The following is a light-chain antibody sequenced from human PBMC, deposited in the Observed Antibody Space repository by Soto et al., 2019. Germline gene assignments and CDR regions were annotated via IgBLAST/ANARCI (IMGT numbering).Light chain of an antibody. CDR3: QQYNNWRIT. CDR2: WAS. CDR1: QSVLYSSNNKNY. V-gene: IGKV4-1*01. Sequence: VMAQSTDSLAVSLGERATINCKSSQSVLYSSNNKNYLAWYQQKPGQPPKLLIYWASTRESGVPDRFSGSGSGTEFTLTISSLQSEDFAVYYCQQYNNWRITFGQGTRLEIK. J-gene: IGKJ5*01.